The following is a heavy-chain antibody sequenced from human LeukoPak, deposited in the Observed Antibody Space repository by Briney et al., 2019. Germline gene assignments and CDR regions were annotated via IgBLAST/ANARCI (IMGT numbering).Heavy chain of an antibody. CDR1: GFTVGTNC. CDR3: ARDYASDY. CDR2: IYSGGTT. D-gene: IGHD3-10*01. J-gene: IGHJ4*02. V-gene: IGHV3-53*01. Sequence: GGSLRLSCAASGFTVGTNCMTWVRQAPGKGLEWVSTIYSGGTTYYADSVKGRFTISRDNAKNSLYLQMSSLRAEDTAVYYCARDYASDYWGQGTLVTVSS.